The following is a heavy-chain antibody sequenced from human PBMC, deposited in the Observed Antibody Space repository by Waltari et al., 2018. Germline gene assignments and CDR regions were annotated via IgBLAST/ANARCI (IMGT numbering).Heavy chain of an antibody. CDR3: AKGYSRGY. CDR1: GFTFSSYA. D-gene: IGHD6-13*01. Sequence: EVQLLESGGGLVQPGGSLRLSCAASGFTFSSYAMSWVRQAPGKWLVGVSAVSGSGGSTYYADAVKGRFTISRDNSKNTLYLQMNSLRAEDTAVYYCAKGYSRGYWGQGTLVTVSS. V-gene: IGHV3-23*01. J-gene: IGHJ4*02. CDR2: VSGSGGST.